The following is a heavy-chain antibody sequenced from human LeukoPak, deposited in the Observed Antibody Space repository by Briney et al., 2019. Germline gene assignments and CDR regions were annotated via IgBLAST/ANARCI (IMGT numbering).Heavy chain of an antibody. D-gene: IGHD3-22*01. CDR2: IDSSDSYT. CDR3: ARGSYDSSGYLDAFDI. CDR1: GYSFTSYW. Sequence: GESLKISCKGSGYSFTSYWISWVRQMPGKGLEWMGRIDSSDSYTNYSPSFQGHVTISADKSISTAYLQWSSLKASDTAMYYCARGSYDSSGYLDAFDIWGQGTMVTVSS. J-gene: IGHJ3*02. V-gene: IGHV5-10-1*01.